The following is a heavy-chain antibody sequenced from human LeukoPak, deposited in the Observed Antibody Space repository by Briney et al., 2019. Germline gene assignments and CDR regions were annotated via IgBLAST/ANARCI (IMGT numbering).Heavy chain of an antibody. J-gene: IGHJ4*02. Sequence: PGGSLRLSCAASGFTFSSYAMHWVRHAPGKGLEWLAFISYDGSNKCYGDSVKGRFTVSRDNSENTLYLQMNSLTGEDTAVYYCARRVGSYFDYWGQGTLVTVSS. D-gene: IGHD1-26*01. V-gene: IGHV3-30-3*01. CDR2: ISYDGSNK. CDR3: ARRVGSYFDY. CDR1: GFTFSSYA.